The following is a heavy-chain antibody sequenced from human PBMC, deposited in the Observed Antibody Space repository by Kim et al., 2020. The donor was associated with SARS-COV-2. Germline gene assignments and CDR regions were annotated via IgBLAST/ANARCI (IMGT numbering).Heavy chain of an antibody. CDR1: GFTFSSYG. Sequence: GGSLRLSCAASGFTFSSYGMHWVRQAPGKGLEWVAVISYDGSNKYYADSVKGRFTISRDNSKNTLYLQMNSLRAEDTAVYYCATESRIAVAEAFDYWGQG. CDR2: ISYDGSNK. J-gene: IGHJ4*02. D-gene: IGHD6-19*01. V-gene: IGHV3-30*03. CDR3: ATESRIAVAEAFDY.